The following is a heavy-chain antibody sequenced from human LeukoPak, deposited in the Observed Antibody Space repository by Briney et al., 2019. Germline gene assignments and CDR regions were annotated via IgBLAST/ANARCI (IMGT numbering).Heavy chain of an antibody. J-gene: IGHJ4*02. Sequence: ASVKVSCKASGGTFSSYAISWVRQAPGQGLEWMGGIIPIFGTANYAQKFQGRVTITTDESTSTAYMELSSLRSEDTAVYYCASFGSSWSFDYWGQGTLVAVSS. CDR3: ASFGSSWSFDY. CDR2: IIPIFGTA. D-gene: IGHD6-13*01. V-gene: IGHV1-69*05. CDR1: GGTFSSYA.